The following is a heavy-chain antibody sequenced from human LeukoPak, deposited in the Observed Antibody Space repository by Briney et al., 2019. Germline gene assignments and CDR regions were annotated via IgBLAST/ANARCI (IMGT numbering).Heavy chain of an antibody. CDR3: AKAGYCSGGSCYWDAFDI. CDR1: GFTFDDYA. Sequence: PGGSLRLSCAASGFTFDDYAMHWVRQAPGKGLEWVSGISWNSGSIGYADSVKGRFTISRDNAKNSLYLQMNSLRAEDTALYYCAKAGYCSGGSCYWDAFDIWGQGTMVTVSS. J-gene: IGHJ3*02. V-gene: IGHV3-9*01. D-gene: IGHD2-15*01. CDR2: ISWNSGSI.